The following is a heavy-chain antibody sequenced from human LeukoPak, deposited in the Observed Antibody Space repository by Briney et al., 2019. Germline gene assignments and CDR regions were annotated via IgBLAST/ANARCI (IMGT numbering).Heavy chain of an antibody. CDR2: IYYSGST. J-gene: IGHJ4*02. V-gene: IGHV4-59*01. D-gene: IGHD6-13*01. CDR3: ASGSWAYYFDY. CDR1: GGSISSYY. Sequence: PSETLSLTCTVSGGSISSYYRSWIRQPPGKGLEWIGYIYYSGSTNYNPSLKSRVTISVDTSKNKFSLKLSSVTAADTAVYYCASGSWAYYFDYWGQGTLVTVSS.